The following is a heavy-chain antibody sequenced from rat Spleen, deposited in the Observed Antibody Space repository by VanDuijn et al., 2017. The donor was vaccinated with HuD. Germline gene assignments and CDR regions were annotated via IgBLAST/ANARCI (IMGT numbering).Heavy chain of an antibody. D-gene: IGHD1-3*01. J-gene: IGHJ4*01. CDR3: AKTTVAYYYVMDA. Sequence: EVQLQESGPGLVKPSQSLSLTCSVTGYSITSNFWGWIGKFPGNKMEWIGHISYSGSTSYNPSLKSRISITRDTSRNQFFLQVNSVTTEDTATYYCAKTTVAYYYVMDAWGQGASVTVSS. CDR1: GYSITSNF. CDR2: ISYSGST. V-gene: IGHV3-1*01.